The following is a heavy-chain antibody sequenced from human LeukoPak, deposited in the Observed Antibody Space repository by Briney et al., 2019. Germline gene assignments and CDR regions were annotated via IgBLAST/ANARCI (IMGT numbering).Heavy chain of an antibody. V-gene: IGHV3-48*03. CDR1: GFTFSSYE. D-gene: IGHD3-22*01. Sequence: GGSLRLSCAASGFTFSSYEMNWVRQAPGKGLEWVSYISSSGSTIYYADSVKGRFTISRDNSKNTLYLQMNSLRAEDTAVYYCAKDSGYNWFDPWGQGILVTVSS. J-gene: IGHJ5*02. CDR3: AKDSGYNWFDP. CDR2: ISSSGSTI.